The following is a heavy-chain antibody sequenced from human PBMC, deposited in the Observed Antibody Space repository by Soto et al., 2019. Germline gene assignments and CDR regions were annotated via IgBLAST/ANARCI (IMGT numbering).Heavy chain of an antibody. CDR1: GFSLSTAGVG. CDR2: IYWDNDK. CDR3: ARALWFGELH. J-gene: IGHJ4*02. V-gene: IGHV2-5*02. D-gene: IGHD3-10*01. Sequence: QITLKESGPTLVKPTQTLTLTCSFSGFSLSTAGVGVGWIRQSPGKALEWLAIIYWDNDKRYSPSLKSRVPIATVAPKIQVVLTVTTLGPVDTATLYCARALWFGELHWGQGALVTVSS.